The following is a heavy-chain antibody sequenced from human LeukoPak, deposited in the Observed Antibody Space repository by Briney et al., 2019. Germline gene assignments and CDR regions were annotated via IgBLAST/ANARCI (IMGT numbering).Heavy chain of an antibody. CDR3: ARNRYYYDSSGYYQIPLDY. CDR2: INSDGSST. D-gene: IGHD3-22*01. V-gene: IGHV3-74*01. CDR1: GFTFSSYW. Sequence: GGSLRLSCAASGFTFSSYWMHWVRQAPGKGLVWVSRINSDGSSTSYADSVKGRFTISRDNAKNTLYLQMNSLRAEDTAVYYCARNRYYYDSSGYYQIPLDYWGQGTLVTVSS. J-gene: IGHJ4*02.